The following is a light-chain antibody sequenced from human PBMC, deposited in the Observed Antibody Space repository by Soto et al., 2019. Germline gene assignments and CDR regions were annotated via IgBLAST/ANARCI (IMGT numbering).Light chain of an antibody. Sequence: QSALNQPASVSGSPGQSITISCTGTSSDVGGYNYVSWYQQHPGKAPKLMIYDVINRPSGVSNRFSGSESGNTASLTISGLQAEDEADYYCCSYTSSSTFVFGSGTKLTVL. J-gene: IGLJ1*01. CDR2: DVI. CDR1: SSDVGGYNY. V-gene: IGLV2-14*01. CDR3: CSYTSSSTFV.